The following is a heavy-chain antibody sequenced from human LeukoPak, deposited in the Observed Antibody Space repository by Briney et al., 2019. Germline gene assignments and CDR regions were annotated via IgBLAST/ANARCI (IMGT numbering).Heavy chain of an antibody. J-gene: IGHJ6*04. CDR2: IKQDGSEK. CDR3: ASNLGMDV. V-gene: IGHV3-7*03. CDR1: GFTSSSYW. Sequence: PGGSLRLSCVASGFTSSSYWMSWVRQDPGKGLEWVANIKQDGSEKYYVDSVKGRFTISRDNAYNSLYLQMNSLRAEDTAVYYCASNLGMDVWGKGTTVTVSS.